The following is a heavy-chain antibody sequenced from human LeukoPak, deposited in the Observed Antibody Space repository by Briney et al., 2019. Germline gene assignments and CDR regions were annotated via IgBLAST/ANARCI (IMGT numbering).Heavy chain of an antibody. CDR3: ARDTSPGAKDTWYDALDI. V-gene: IGHV3-74*01. CDR1: GFTFSSYW. CDR2: INSDGSST. Sequence: GGSLRLSCAASGFTFSSYWMHWVRQAPGKGLVWVSRINSDGSSTSYADSVKGRFTISRDNAKNSLYLQMNSLRAEDTAVYYCARDTSPGAKDTWYDALDIWGQGTTVTVSS. J-gene: IGHJ3*02. D-gene: IGHD5-18*01.